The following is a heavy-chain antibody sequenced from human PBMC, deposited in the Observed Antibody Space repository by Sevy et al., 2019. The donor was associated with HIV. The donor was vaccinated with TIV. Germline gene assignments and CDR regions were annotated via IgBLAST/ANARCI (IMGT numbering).Heavy chain of an antibody. J-gene: IGHJ4*02. CDR3: ARDREKRITMVRGVPLGY. D-gene: IGHD3-10*01. V-gene: IGHV3-21*01. CDR1: GFTFSSYS. CDR2: ISSSSSYI. Sequence: GGSLRLSCAASGFTFSSYSMNWVRQAPGKGLEWVSSISSSSSYIYYADSVKGRFTISRDNAKNSLYLQMNSLRAEDMAVYYCARDREKRITMVRGVPLGYWGQGTLVTVSS.